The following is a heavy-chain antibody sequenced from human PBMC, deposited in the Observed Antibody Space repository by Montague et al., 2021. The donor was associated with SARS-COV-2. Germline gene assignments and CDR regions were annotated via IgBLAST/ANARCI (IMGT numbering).Heavy chain of an antibody. Sequence: TLSLTCTVSGGSISSGSYYWSWIRQPAGKGLEWIGRIYTSGSTNYNPSLKSRVAISVDTSKNQFSLKLSSVTAADTAVYYCARVPPYYYDSSGYYSGAFDIWGQGTTVTVSS. J-gene: IGHJ3*02. V-gene: IGHV4-61*02. CDR3: ARVPPYYYDSSGYYSGAFDI. CDR1: GGSISSGSYY. CDR2: IYTSGST. D-gene: IGHD3-22*01.